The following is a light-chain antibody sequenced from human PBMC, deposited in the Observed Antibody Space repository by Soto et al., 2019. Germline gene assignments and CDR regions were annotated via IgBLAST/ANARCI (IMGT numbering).Light chain of an antibody. CDR2: EVT. J-gene: IGLJ2*01. CDR1: SNDVGRYNY. V-gene: IGLV2-14*01. CDR3: SSYTSSSTLVV. Sequence: QSALTQPASVSGSPGQSITISCTGTSNDVGRYNYVSWYQQHPGKAPKLMIYEVTNRPSGVSNRFSGSKSGNTASLTISGRQAEDEADYYCSSYTSSSTLVVFGGGTKLTVL.